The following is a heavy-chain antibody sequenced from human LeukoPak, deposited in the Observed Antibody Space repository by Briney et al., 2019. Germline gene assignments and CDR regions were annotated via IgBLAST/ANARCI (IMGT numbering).Heavy chain of an antibody. D-gene: IGHD3-10*01. CDR1: GFTFSSYG. J-gene: IGHJ5*02. Sequence: GTSLRLSCAASGFTFSSYGMHWVRQAPGKGLEWVPIISYDGSNKYYADSVKGRFTISRDNSKNTLYLQMNSLRAEDTAMYYCARDSYQDYYGRFDPWGQGTLVIVSS. CDR2: ISYDGSNK. CDR3: ARDSYQDYYGRFDP. V-gene: IGHV3-30*03.